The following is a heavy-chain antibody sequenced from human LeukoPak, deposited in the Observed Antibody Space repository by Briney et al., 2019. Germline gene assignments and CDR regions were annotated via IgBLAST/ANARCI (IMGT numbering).Heavy chain of an antibody. CDR1: GFTFSSYG. CDR3: AGLFGVVIRYYYMDV. CDR2: IWYGGSNK. Sequence: GRSLRLSCAASGFTFSSYGMHWVRQAPGKGLEWVAVIWYGGSNKYYADSVKGRFTISRDNSKNSLYLQMNSLRAEDTAVYYCAGLFGVVIRYYYMDVWGKGTTVTVSS. V-gene: IGHV3-33*08. D-gene: IGHD3-3*01. J-gene: IGHJ6*03.